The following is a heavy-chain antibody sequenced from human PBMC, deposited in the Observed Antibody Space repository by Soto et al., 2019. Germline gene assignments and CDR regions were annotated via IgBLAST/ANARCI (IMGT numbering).Heavy chain of an antibody. CDR1: GGTFSSYA. Sequence: QVQLVQSGAEVKKPGSSVKVSCKAPGGTFSSYAISWVRQAPGQGLEWMGGIIPIFGTANYAQKFQGRVTITADESTSTGYMELSSRRSGDTAVYYCARSQGASSSLDIYYYYYYGMDVWGQGTTVTVSS. J-gene: IGHJ6*02. V-gene: IGHV1-69*01. CDR2: IIPIFGTA. CDR3: ARSQGASSSLDIYYYYYYGMDV. D-gene: IGHD6-19*01.